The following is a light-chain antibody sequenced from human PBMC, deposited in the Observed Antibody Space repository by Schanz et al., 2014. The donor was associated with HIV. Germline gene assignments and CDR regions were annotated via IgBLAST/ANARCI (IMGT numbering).Light chain of an antibody. CDR2: NTY. J-gene: IGLJ2*01. CDR3: NSYTRTSTPV. CDR1: GSNIGRNT. V-gene: IGLV1-44*01. Sequence: QSVLTQPPSASGTPGQRVTISCSGSGSNIGRNTVSWYQQFPGTAPKLLIYNTYHRPSGVPDRFSGSKSGNTASLTISGLQAEDEADYYCNSYTRTSTPVFGGGTKLTVL.